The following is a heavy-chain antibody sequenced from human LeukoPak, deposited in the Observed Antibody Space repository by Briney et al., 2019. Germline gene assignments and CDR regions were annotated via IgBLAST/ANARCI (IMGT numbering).Heavy chain of an antibody. V-gene: IGHV4-34*01. D-gene: IGHD5-24*01. CDR3: ARGRWPQYET. CDR1: GESFSGDY. J-gene: IGHJ5*02. CDR2: INQSGST. Sequence: SETLSLTCGVYGESFSGDYWSWIRQPPGKGLERIGEINQSGSTNYIPSLKSRVTISVDRSKNQFSLKLISVTAADTAVYYCARGRWPQYETWGQGTLVTVSS.